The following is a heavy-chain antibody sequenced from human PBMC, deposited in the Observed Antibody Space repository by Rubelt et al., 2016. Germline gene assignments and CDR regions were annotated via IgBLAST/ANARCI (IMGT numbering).Heavy chain of an antibody. CDR2: IYYSGST. CDR3: ARRVTAARGWFDP. V-gene: IGHV4-59*12. CDR1: GGSISSYY. J-gene: IGHJ5*02. D-gene: IGHD2-15*01. Sequence: QVQLQESGPGLVKPSETLSLTCTVSGGSISSYYWSWIRQPPGKGLEWIGYIYYSGSTNYNPSPKSGVTISVETAKNQFSLKLSSVTAADTAVYYCARRVTAARGWFDPWGQGTLVTVSS.